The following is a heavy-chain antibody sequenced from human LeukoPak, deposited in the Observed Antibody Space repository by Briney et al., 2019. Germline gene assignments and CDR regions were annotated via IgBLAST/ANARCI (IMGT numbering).Heavy chain of an antibody. D-gene: IGHD3-10*01. Sequence: GGSLRLSCAASGFTFSGYNMNWVRQAPGKGLEWVSSISSSSYIYYADSVKGRFTIFRDNAKNSLYLQMNSLRAEDTAVYYCARGHFGLDYWGQGTLVTVSS. J-gene: IGHJ4*02. CDR1: GFTFSGYN. CDR3: ARGHFGLDY. V-gene: IGHV3-69-1*01. CDR2: ISSSSYI.